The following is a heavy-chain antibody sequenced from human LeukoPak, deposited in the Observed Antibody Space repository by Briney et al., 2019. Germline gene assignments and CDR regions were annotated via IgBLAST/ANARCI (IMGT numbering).Heavy chain of an antibody. D-gene: IGHD6-6*01. Sequence: ASVKVSCKASGYTFTSSGISWVRQAPGQGLEWMRWISAHNGNTNYAQKLQGRVTMTTDTSTSTAYMELRSLRSDDTAVYYCARLSIAARAYNYWGQGTLVTVSS. CDR2: ISAHNGNT. CDR1: GYTFTSSG. V-gene: IGHV1-18*01. CDR3: ARLSIAARAYNY. J-gene: IGHJ4*02.